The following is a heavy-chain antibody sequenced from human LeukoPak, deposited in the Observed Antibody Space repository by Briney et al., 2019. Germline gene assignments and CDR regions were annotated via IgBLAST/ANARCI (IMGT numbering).Heavy chain of an antibody. D-gene: IGHD2-21*01. J-gene: IGHJ5*02. CDR2: INSNNGGE. CDR3: ARDSGAYCGGDCYFWFDP. CDR1: GYTFTAHF. Sequence: ASVQVSCKASGYTFTAHFIHWVRQAPGQGLEWMGQINSNNGGEKYAPKFQGRVTMTRDTSISTAYMELSRLRSDDTAVYYCARDSGAYCGGDCYFWFDPWGQGTLVTVSS. V-gene: IGHV1-2*06.